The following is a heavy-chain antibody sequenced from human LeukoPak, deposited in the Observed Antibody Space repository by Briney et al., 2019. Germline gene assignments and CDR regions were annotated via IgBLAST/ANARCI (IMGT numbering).Heavy chain of an antibody. V-gene: IGHV4-59*12. D-gene: IGHD6-13*01. CDR2: ISYSGST. CDR1: GGSISSYY. CDR3: ARDYGGGWFQIDY. J-gene: IGHJ4*02. Sequence: PSETLSLTCTVSGGSISSYYWSWIRQPPGKGLEWIGYISYSGSTNYNPSLKSRHTISLDTSKRQFSLNLNSVTVADTALYYCARDYGGGWFQIDYWGQGTLVTVSS.